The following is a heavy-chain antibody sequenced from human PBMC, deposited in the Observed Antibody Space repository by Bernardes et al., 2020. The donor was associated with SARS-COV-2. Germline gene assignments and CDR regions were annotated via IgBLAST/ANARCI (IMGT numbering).Heavy chain of an antibody. Sequence: ASVKVSCKASGYTFTSYGISWVRQAPGQGLEWMGWISAYNGNTNYAQKLQGRVTMTTDTSTSTAYMELRSLRSDDTAVYYCAREERDYSSSWYRLYYYYGMDVWGQGTTVTVSS. CDR3: AREERDYSSSWYRLYYYYGMDV. CDR2: ISAYNGNT. J-gene: IGHJ6*02. CDR1: GYTFTSYG. D-gene: IGHD6-13*01. V-gene: IGHV1-18*01.